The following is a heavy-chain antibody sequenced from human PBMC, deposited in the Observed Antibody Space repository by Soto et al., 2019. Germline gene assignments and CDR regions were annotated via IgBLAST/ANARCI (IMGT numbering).Heavy chain of an antibody. Sequence: EVQLVESGGGLVQPGGSLRLSCAASGFTFSSYWMSWVRQAPGKGLEWVANINQDGSEKYYVDSVKGRFTISRDNAKNSLYLQMNSLRAEDTAVYYCARPHYDILTGSLDWFDPWGQGTLVTVSS. CDR1: GFTFSSYW. J-gene: IGHJ5*02. CDR3: ARPHYDILTGSLDWFDP. CDR2: INQDGSEK. D-gene: IGHD3-9*01. V-gene: IGHV3-7*01.